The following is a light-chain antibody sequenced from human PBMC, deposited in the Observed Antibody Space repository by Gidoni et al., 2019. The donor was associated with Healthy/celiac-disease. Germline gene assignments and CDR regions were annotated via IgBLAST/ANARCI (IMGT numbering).Light chain of an antibody. Sequence: VLTQSPGTLSLSPGERATLSCRASQSVSRSYLAWYQQKPGQAPRLIIYGASSKATGIPDRFSGSGSRTDFTLTISRLEPEYFTVYYCQQYGSSLWTFXXXTKVEIK. CDR2: GAS. J-gene: IGKJ1*01. CDR1: QSVSRSY. CDR3: QQYGSSLWT. V-gene: IGKV3-20*01.